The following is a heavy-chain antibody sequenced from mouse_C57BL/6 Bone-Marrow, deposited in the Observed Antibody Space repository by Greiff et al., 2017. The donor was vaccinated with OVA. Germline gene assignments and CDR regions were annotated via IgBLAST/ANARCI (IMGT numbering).Heavy chain of an antibody. CDR3: ARIYYGNSYAMDY. Sequence: QVQLQQSGPGLVAPSQSLSITCTVSGFSLTSYAISWVRQPPGKGLEWLGVIWTGGGTNYNSALKSRLSISKDNAKSQVFLIMNSLQTDDTARYYCARIYYGNSYAMDYWGQGTSVTVSS. CDR1: GFSLTSYA. V-gene: IGHV2-9-1*01. D-gene: IGHD2-1*01. CDR2: IWTGGGT. J-gene: IGHJ4*01.